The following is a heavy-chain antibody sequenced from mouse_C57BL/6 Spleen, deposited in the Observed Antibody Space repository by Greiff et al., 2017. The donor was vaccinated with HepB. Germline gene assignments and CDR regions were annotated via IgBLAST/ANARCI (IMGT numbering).Heavy chain of an antibody. CDR3: ARGLTTVVATGYFDD. D-gene: IGHD1-1*01. V-gene: IGHV1-69*01. J-gene: IGHJ2*01. CDR2: IDPSDSYT. Sequence: QVQLQQPGAELVMPGASVKLSCKASGYTFTSYWMHWVKQRPGQGLEWIGEIDPSDSYTNYNQKFKGKSTLTVDKSSSTAYMQLSSLTSEDSAVYYCARGLTTVVATGYFDDWGQGTTLTVSS. CDR1: GYTFTSYW.